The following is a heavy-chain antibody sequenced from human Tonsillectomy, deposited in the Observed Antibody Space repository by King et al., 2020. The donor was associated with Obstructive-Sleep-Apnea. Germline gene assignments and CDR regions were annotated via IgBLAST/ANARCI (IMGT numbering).Heavy chain of an antibody. D-gene: IGHD6-19*01. CDR2: ISYDGSNK. V-gene: IGHV3-30*04. Sequence: VQLVESGGGVVQPGRSLRLSCAASGISFSSYAMHWVRQAPGKGLEWVAVISYDGSNKYYADSVKGRFTISRDNSKNTLYLQMNSLRAEDTAVYYCARADGGWTDAFDIWGQGTMVTVSS. J-gene: IGHJ3*02. CDR1: GISFSSYA. CDR3: ARADGGWTDAFDI.